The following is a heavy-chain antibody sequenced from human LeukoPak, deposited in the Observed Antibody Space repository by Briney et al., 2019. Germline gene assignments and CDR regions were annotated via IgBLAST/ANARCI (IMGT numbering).Heavy chain of an antibody. Sequence: GASVKVSCKASGYTFTGYYMHWVRQAPGQGLEWMGRIIPIFGTANYAQKFQGRVTITTDESTSTAYMELSSLRSEDTAVYYCARDRDYYDSSGYYQFDYWGQGTLVTVSS. D-gene: IGHD3-22*01. CDR1: GYTFTGYY. V-gene: IGHV1-69*05. CDR3: ARDRDYYDSSGYYQFDY. CDR2: IIPIFGTA. J-gene: IGHJ4*02.